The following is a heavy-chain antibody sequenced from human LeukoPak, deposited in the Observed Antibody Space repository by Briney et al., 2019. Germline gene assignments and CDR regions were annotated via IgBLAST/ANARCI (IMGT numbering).Heavy chain of an antibody. J-gene: IGHJ4*02. Sequence: GGSLRLSCAASGFTFSSYAMSWVRQAPGKGLEWLSGISGRAGSTYYADSVKGRFTISRDNSKNTLYLQMNSLRAEDTAVYFCAKTGVAVAGIFEDPYFDCWGQGTLVTVSS. V-gene: IGHV3-23*01. CDR1: GFTFSSYA. CDR3: AKTGVAVAGIFEDPYFDC. CDR2: ISGRAGST. D-gene: IGHD6-19*01.